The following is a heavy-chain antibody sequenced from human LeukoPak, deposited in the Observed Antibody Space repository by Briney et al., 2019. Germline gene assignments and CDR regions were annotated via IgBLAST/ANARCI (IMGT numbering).Heavy chain of an antibody. CDR2: IYYSGSA. CDR3: ARLKTGGSSSWYVAVPYWFDP. Sequence: SETLSLTCTVSGGSISSSSYYWGWIRQPPGKGLEWIGSIYYSGSAYYNPSLKSRVTISVDTSKNQFSLKLSSVTAADTAVYYCARLKTGGSSSWYVAVPYWFDPWGQGTLVTVSS. CDR1: GGSISSSSYY. J-gene: IGHJ5*02. V-gene: IGHV4-39*01. D-gene: IGHD6-13*01.